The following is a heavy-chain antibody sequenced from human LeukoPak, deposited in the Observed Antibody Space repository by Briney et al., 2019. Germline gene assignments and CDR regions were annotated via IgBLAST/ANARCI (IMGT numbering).Heavy chain of an antibody. D-gene: IGHD1-14*01. CDR2: IRQDGSET. Sequence: GGSLRLSCAASGFTFSTYCMSWVRQAPGKRLEWVANIRQDGSETYYVDSVKGRFTISKDNAKNSVYLQMNSLRAEDTAVYYCARDNNLEFDYWGQGTLVTVSS. V-gene: IGHV3-7*01. CDR3: ARDNNLEFDY. J-gene: IGHJ4*02. CDR1: GFTFSTYC.